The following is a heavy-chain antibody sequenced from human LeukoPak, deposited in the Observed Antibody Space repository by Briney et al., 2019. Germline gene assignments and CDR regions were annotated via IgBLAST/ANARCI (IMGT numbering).Heavy chain of an antibody. D-gene: IGHD3-22*01. CDR3: ARDLWNFYDDSGYNRDFDS. Sequence: GASVKVSCKATSRISWVRQAPGQGLEWMGWIGTYGGDTYYAQKFQGRITVTTDTSTSTVYMELRNLRSDDTAVYYCARDLWNFYDDSGYNRDFDSWGQGPLVTVSS. V-gene: IGHV1-18*01. J-gene: IGHJ5*01. CDR2: IGTYGGDT. CDR1: TSR.